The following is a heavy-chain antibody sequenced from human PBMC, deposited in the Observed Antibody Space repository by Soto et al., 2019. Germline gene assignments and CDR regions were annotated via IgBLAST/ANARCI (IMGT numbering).Heavy chain of an antibody. CDR3: AGGAVAGTSPAY. CDR1: SGSITSSNW. J-gene: IGHJ4*02. CDR2: IYHSGST. V-gene: IGHV4-4*02. Sequence: QVQLQESGPGLVKPSGTLSLTCAVSSGSITSSNWWSWVRQPPGKGLEWIGEIYHSGSTNYNPSLTSRVTISVDKSTNVFSLKLSSVTAAATAMYYCAGGAVAGTSPAYWGQGTLVTVSS. D-gene: IGHD6-19*01.